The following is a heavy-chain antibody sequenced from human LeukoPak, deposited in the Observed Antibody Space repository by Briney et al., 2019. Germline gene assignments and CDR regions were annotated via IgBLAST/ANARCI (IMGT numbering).Heavy chain of an antibody. CDR3: ATKQTYYDILTGLTHNWFDP. V-gene: IGHV1-24*01. J-gene: IGHJ5*02. CDR1: GYTLTELS. D-gene: IGHD3-9*01. CDR2: FDPEDGET. Sequence: GASVKVSCKVSGYTLTELSMHWVRQAPGKGLEWMGGFDPEDGETIYAQKFQGRVTMTEDTSTDTAYMELSSLRSEDTAVYYCATKQTYYDILTGLTHNWFDPWGQGTLVTVS.